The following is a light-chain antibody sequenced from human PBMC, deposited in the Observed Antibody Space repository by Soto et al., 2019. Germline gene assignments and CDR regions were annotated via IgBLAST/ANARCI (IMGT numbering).Light chain of an antibody. V-gene: IGLV1-47*01. CDR2: SDA. Sequence: QPVLTQPPSASGTPGRRVTISCSGSSPNIGSNYVYWYQQLPGTAPKLLIYSDAQRPSGVPDRISGSKSGTSASLAIRGLRSEDEGDYYCAAWDDSLSGPVFGGGTKVTVL. J-gene: IGLJ3*02. CDR1: SPNIGSNY. CDR3: AAWDDSLSGPV.